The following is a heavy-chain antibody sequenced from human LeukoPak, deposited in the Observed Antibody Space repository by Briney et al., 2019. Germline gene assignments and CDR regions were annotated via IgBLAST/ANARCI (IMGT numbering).Heavy chain of an antibody. J-gene: IGHJ4*02. CDR3: AKDQGYSYGTSFDY. CDR1: GFTFTDYA. V-gene: IGHV3-23*01. D-gene: IGHD5-18*01. CDR2: ISISGGST. Sequence: GGSLRLSCAASGFTFTDYAMNWVRQAPGKGLDWVSAISISGGSTYYADSVRGRFTISRDNSKNTLYLQMNSLRAEDTAVYYCAKDQGYSYGTSFDYWGQGTLVTVSS.